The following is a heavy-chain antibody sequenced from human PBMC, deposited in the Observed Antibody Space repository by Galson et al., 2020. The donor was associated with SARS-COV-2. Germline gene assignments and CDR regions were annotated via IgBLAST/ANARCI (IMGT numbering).Heavy chain of an antibody. J-gene: IGHJ2*01. Sequence: GESPKISCAASGITFSTGAMHWVRKAPGKGLEWVAVISYDGSSEYYADSVKGRFTISRDSSKNTLYLQMNNLRPEDTAVYYCAKASSGYSYGFYWYFDLWGRGTLVTASS. V-gene: IGHV3-30*18. CDR3: AKASSGYSYGFYWYFDL. D-gene: IGHD5-18*01. CDR2: ISYDGSSE. CDR1: GITFSTGA.